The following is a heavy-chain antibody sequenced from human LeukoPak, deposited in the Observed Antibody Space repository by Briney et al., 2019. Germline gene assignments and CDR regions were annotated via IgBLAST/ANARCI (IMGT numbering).Heavy chain of an antibody. CDR2: MNPNSGNT. CDR3: GRAPRDGGRRRDAFDV. V-gene: IGHV1-8*03. D-gene: IGHD3-16*01. CDR1: GYTFTSYD. Sequence: ASVKVSCKASGYTFTSYDINCVRQAPGQGLEWMGWMNPNSGNTDYAQKFQGRVTITRNTSISTAYMELSSAKDETPARYYVGRAPRDGGRRRDAFDVGRQGTTVTVHS. J-gene: IGHJ3*01.